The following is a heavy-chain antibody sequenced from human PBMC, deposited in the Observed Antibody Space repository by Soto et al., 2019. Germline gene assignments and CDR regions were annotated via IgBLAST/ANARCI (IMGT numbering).Heavy chain of an antibody. CDR2: IYYSGST. V-gene: IGHV4-39*01. Sequence: SETLSLTCTVSGGSISSSSYYWGWIRQPPGKGLEWIGSIYYSGSTYYNPSLKSRVTISVDTSKNQFSLKLSSVTAADTAVYYCARASRGTTVITFRDYYYYGMDVWGQGTTVTVSS. J-gene: IGHJ6*02. D-gene: IGHD4-17*01. CDR3: ARASRGTTVITFRDYYYYGMDV. CDR1: GGSISSSSYY.